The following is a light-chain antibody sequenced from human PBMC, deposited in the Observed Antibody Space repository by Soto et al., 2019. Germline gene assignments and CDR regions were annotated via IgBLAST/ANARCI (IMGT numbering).Light chain of an antibody. CDR3: QQYNSYSPRLT. V-gene: IGKV1-5*03. J-gene: IGKJ4*01. Sequence: DIQMTQSPSTLSGSVGDRVTITCRASQTISSWLAWYQQKPGKAPKLLIYKASSLESGVPSRFSGSGSGTEFTLTISSLQPDDFATYYCQQYNSYSPRLTFGGGTKV. CDR1: QTISSW. CDR2: KAS.